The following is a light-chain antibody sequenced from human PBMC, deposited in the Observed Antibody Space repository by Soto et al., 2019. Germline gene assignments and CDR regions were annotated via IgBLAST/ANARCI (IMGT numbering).Light chain of an antibody. Sequence: EIVLTQSPGTLSLSPGARATLSCRASQSVSSSYLAWYQQKPGQAPRLLIYGASSRATGIPDRFSGSVSGTDFTLTISRLEPEDGAVYDGQQYGSPPITFGQGTRLEIK. J-gene: IGKJ5*01. CDR1: QSVSSSY. CDR3: QQYGSPPIT. CDR2: GAS. V-gene: IGKV3-20*01.